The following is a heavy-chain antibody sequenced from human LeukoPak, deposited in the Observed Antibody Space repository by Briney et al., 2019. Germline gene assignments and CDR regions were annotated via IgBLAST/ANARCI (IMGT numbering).Heavy chain of an antibody. J-gene: IGHJ5*02. CDR3: ASPPPGAGWTNWFDP. CDR2: INPNSGGT. Sequence: GASVNVSCTPSGYTFTGYYMHWVRQAPGQGIEWMGWINPNSGGTNYAQKFQGRVTMTRDTSISTAYMELSRLRSDDTAVYYCASPPPGAGWTNWFDPWGQGTLVTVSS. CDR1: GYTFTGYY. D-gene: IGHD2-15*01. V-gene: IGHV1-2*02.